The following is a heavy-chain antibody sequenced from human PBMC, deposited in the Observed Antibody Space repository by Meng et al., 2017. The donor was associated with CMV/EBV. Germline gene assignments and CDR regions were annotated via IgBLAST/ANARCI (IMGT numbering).Heavy chain of an antibody. Sequence: GESLKISCAASGFTFDDYGMSWVRQAPGKGLEWVGRIKSKTDGGTTDYAAPVKGRFTISRDDSKNTLYLQMNSLKTEDTAVYYCTTKMVYDFWSGYYKPPVDYYYGMDVWGQGTTVTVSS. CDR1: GFTFDDYG. CDR2: IKSKTDGGTT. D-gene: IGHD3-3*01. V-gene: IGHV3-15*01. CDR3: TTKMVYDFWSGYYKPPVDYYYGMDV. J-gene: IGHJ6*02.